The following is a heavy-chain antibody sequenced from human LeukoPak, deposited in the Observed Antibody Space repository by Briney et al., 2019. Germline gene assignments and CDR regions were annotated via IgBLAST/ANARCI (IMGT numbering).Heavy chain of an antibody. Sequence: ASVKVSCKASGYTFTGYYMHWVRQAPGQGLEWMGWINPNSGGTNYAQKFQGRVTMTRDTSISTAYMELSRLRSDDTAVYYCARESTMVRGVVLTYYYYYMGVWGKGTTVTVSS. CDR2: INPNSGGT. CDR1: GYTFTGYY. V-gene: IGHV1-2*02. J-gene: IGHJ6*03. D-gene: IGHD3-10*01. CDR3: ARESTMVRGVVLTYYYYYMGV.